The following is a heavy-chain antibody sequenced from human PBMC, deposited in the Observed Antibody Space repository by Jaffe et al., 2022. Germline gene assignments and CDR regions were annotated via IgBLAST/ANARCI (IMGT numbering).Heavy chain of an antibody. V-gene: IGHV1-69*01. CDR2: IIPIFGTA. CDR3: ASNPRITMVQGVHYYYMDV. D-gene: IGHD3-10*01. CDR1: GGTFSSYA. Sequence: QVQLVQSGAEVKKPGSSVKVSCKASGGTFSSYAISWVRQAPGQGLEWMGGIIPIFGTANYAQKFQGRVTITADESTSTAYMELSSLRSEDTAVYYCASNPRITMVQGVHYYYMDVWGKGTTVTVSS. J-gene: IGHJ6*03.